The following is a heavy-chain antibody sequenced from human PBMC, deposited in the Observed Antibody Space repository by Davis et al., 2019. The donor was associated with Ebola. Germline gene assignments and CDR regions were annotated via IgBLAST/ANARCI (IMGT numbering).Heavy chain of an antibody. J-gene: IGHJ4*02. CDR2: IYWDDDK. V-gene: IGHV2-5*02. CDR3: AHRLGRFGEWNFDY. CDR1: GFSLSTSGMG. D-gene: IGHD3-10*01. Sequence: SGPTLVKPTQTLTLTCTFSGFSLSTSGMGVGWIRQPPGKAPEWLALIYWDDDKRYRPSLKSRLTITKDTSKNQVVLTMINMDPVDTATYYCAHRLGRFGEWNFDYWGLGTLVTVSS.